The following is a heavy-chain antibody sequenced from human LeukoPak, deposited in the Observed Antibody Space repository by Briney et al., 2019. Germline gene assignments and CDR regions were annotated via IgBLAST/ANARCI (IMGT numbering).Heavy chain of an antibody. Sequence: GGSLRLSCAASGFTFSSYAMSWVRQAPGKGLEWVSAISGSGGSTYYADFVKGRFTISRDNAKNTLYLQMNSLRAEDTAVYYCARLSGYSSIDYWGQGALVTVSS. CDR1: GFTFSSYA. CDR3: ARLSGYSSIDY. D-gene: IGHD6-13*01. CDR2: ISGSGGST. J-gene: IGHJ4*02. V-gene: IGHV3-23*01.